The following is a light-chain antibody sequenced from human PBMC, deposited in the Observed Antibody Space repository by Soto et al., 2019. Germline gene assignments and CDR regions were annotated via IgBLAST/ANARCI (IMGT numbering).Light chain of an antibody. V-gene: IGKV3-20*01. CDR1: ESVDSNY. Sequence: EIVLTQSPGTLSLSPGERATLSCRATESVDSNYLAWYQQKPGQAPRLLIYGAASRATGTPDRFSGSGSGTDFILTIRRLDPEDSAVYYCQQYSDSPQTFGQGTKVEIK. CDR2: GAA. J-gene: IGKJ1*01. CDR3: QQYSDSPQT.